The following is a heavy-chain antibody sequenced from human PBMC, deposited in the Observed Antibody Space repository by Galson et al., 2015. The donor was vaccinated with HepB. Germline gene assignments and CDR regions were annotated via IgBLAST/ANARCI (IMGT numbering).Heavy chain of an antibody. J-gene: IGHJ3*01. Sequence: SLRLSCAASGFSFSTYGMHWVRQAPGKGLEWVAVIWYDGNNKDYADSVKGRFTISRDNSKNTLYLQMNSLRVEDTALYYRAKVFIGSGSHYDDGFDVWGQGTMVIVSP. CDR1: GFSFSTYG. CDR3: AKVFIGSGSHYDDGFDV. V-gene: IGHV3-33*06. CDR2: IWYDGNNK. D-gene: IGHD3-10*01.